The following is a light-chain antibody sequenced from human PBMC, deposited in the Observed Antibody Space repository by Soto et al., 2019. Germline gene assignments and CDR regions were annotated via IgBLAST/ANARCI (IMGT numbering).Light chain of an antibody. CDR3: QQYNNWPLT. V-gene: IGKV3-15*01. J-gene: IGKJ5*01. CDR1: QSVSGN. CDR2: GAS. Sequence: EIVVTQSPATRSVSPGERAILSCRGSQSVSGNLAWYQQKPGQAPRLLIYGASTRATGIPARFSGSGSGTEFTLTISSLQSEDFAIYYCQQYNNWPLTFGQGTRLEI.